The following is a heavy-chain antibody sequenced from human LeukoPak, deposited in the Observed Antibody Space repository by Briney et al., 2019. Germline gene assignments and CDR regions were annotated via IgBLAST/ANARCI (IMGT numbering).Heavy chain of an antibody. CDR2: ISGSGGST. Sequence: GGSLRLSCAASGFTFSSYAMSWVRQAPGKGLEWVSAISGSGGSTYYADSVKGRFTISRDNSKNTLYLQMNSLRAEDTAVYYCAKTGHYYDSSGYYSRFDSWGQGTLVTVSS. CDR3: AKTGHYYDSSGYYSRFDS. D-gene: IGHD3-22*01. V-gene: IGHV3-23*01. J-gene: IGHJ4*02. CDR1: GFTFSSYA.